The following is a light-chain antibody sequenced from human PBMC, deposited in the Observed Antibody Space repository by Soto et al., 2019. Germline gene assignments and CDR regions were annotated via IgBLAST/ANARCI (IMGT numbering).Light chain of an antibody. CDR1: QSVSSSY. CDR3: QHYASSPLFT. CDR2: GAS. J-gene: IGKJ3*01. Sequence: EIVLTQSPGTLSLSPGEGATLSCRASQSVSSSYLAWYQQKPGQAPRLLIYGASGRATGIPDRFSGSGSGTDFTLTISRLEPEDFAVYYCQHYASSPLFTFGPGTKVDIK. V-gene: IGKV3-20*01.